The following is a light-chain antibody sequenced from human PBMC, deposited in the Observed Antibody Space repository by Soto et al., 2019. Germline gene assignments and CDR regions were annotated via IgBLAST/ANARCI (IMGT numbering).Light chain of an antibody. Sequence: EIVLTQSPGTLSLSPGERATLSCRASQSISSGYLAWYQQKPGQAPRLLIFHASSRPSGVPDRFSGSGSGRDFTLTISRLEPEDFALYYCHQYGSTHWTFGQGTKVDIK. CDR2: HAS. V-gene: IGKV3-20*01. CDR3: HQYGSTHWT. CDR1: QSISSGY. J-gene: IGKJ1*01.